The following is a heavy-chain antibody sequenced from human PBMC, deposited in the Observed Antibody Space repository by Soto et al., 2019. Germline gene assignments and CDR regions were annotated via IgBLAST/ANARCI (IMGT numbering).Heavy chain of an antibody. V-gene: IGHV3-23*01. J-gene: IGHJ2*01. CDR2: IIVSGGTT. CDR1: GFTFSTSA. Sequence: EVQLLESGGGLIQPGGSLRLSCAASGFTFSTSAMAWVRLAPGRGLEWVSVIIVSGGTTYYADSMKGRFTISRDNSKNTLYLQMNSLGDEDTAIYYCARNPRGGAYGNWYFDLWGRGTLVTVSS. CDR3: ARNPRGGAYGNWYFDL. D-gene: IGHD5-12*01.